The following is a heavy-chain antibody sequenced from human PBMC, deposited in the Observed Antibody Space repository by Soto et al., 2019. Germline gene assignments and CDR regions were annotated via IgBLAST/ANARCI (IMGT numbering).Heavy chain of an antibody. V-gene: IGHV4-34*01. J-gene: IGHJ4*02. CDR1: GGSFSGYY. D-gene: IGHD1-1*01. CDR2: INHSRST. Sequence: SETLSLTCAVYGGSFSGYYWSWIRQPPGKGLEWIGEINHSRSTNYNPSLKSRVTISVDTSKNQFSLKLSSVTAADTAVYYCARGRDGERPPDGYFDYWGQGTLVTVSS. CDR3: ARGRDGERPPDGYFDY.